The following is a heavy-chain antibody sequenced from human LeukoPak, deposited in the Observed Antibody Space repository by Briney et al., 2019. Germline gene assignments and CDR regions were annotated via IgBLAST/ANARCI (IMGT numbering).Heavy chain of an antibody. CDR3: ATNSGRKSYYYYYGMDV. Sequence: ASVKVSCKASGYTFTSYDINWVRQATGQGLERMGWMNPNSGNTGYAQKFQGRVTMTRNTSISTAYMELSSLRSEDTAVYYCATNSGRKSYYYYYGMDVWAKGPRSPSP. D-gene: IGHD3-10*01. V-gene: IGHV1-8*01. CDR2: MNPNSGNT. CDR1: GYTFTSYD. J-gene: IGHJ6*02.